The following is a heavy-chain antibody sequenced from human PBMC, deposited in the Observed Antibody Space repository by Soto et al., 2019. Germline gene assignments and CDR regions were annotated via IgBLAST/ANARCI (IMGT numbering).Heavy chain of an antibody. V-gene: IGHV3-53*01. Sequence: AGGSLRLSCAASGLEVSYNYMNWVRQAPGKGLEWVSVLYNSETTYYAESVKGRFTISRDTVKNTVYLEMNNLRVDDTAVYYCARRASRWGQGTMVTVSS. CDR1: GLEVSYNY. CDR2: LYNSETT. CDR3: ARRASR. J-gene: IGHJ3*01. D-gene: IGHD1-26*01.